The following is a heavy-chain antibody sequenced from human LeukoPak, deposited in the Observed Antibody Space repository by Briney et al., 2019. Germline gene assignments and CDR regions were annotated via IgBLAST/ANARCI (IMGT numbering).Heavy chain of an antibody. D-gene: IGHD3-16*01. CDR2: INPNSGGT. V-gene: IGHV1-2*02. CDR1: GYTFTGYY. J-gene: IGHJ4*02. Sequence: ASVKVSCRASGYTFTGYYMHWVRQAPGQGLEWMGWINPNSGGTNYAQKFQGRVTMTRDKSISTAYMELSRLRSDDTAVYYCARERARFGELTDYWGQGTLVTVSS. CDR3: ARERARFGELTDY.